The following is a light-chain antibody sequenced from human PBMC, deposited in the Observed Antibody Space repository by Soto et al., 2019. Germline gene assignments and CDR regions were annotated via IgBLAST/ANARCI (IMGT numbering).Light chain of an antibody. V-gene: IGKV1-39*01. CDR1: RTINTY. CDR2: GAS. CDR3: QQTYSDIS. J-gene: IGKJ4*01. Sequence: DVRMTQSPSSLSASVGDTITITFRASRTINTYLNWFQQKPGEPPRLLIYGASTLHDGVPSRFSGSGSWADFTLTISVLQPEDFESYHCQQTYSDISFGGGTKV.